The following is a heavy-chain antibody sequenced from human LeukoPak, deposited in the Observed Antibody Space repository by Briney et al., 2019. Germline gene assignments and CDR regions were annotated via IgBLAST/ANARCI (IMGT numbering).Heavy chain of an antibody. V-gene: IGHV1-2*02. J-gene: IGHJ5*02. D-gene: IGHD4-17*01. CDR1: GYTFTGYY. CDR3: ARDSTVTTLPFDP. Sequence: ASVKVSCKASGYTFTGYYMHWVRQAPGQGLEWMGWINPNSGGTNYAQKFQGRVTMTRDTSISTAYMGLSRLRSDDTAVYYCARDSTVTTLPFDPWGQGTLVTVSS. CDR2: INPNSGGT.